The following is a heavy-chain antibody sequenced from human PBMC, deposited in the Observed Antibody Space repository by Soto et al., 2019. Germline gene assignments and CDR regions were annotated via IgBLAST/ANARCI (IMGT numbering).Heavy chain of an antibody. Sequence: SETLSLTCTVSGGSISSYYWSWIRQPPGKGLEWIGYIYYGGSANYNPSLRSRVTISVDTSKNQFSLRLNSVTAADTAVYYCARDRGDPLDIVLVPAAHYYYYGMDVWGQGTTVTVSS. CDR1: GGSISSYY. J-gene: IGHJ6*02. D-gene: IGHD2-2*01. V-gene: IGHV4-59*12. CDR3: ARDRGDPLDIVLVPAAHYYYYGMDV. CDR2: IYYGGSA.